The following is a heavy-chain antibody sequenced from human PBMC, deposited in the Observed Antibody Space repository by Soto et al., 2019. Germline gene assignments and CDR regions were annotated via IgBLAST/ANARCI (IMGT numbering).Heavy chain of an antibody. D-gene: IGHD6-19*01. CDR3: ARVAYFNGWIFDC. J-gene: IGHJ4*01. Sequence: EEQLVESGGGLVQPGGSLRLSCAASGFTFSSYWMSWVRQPPGKGLEWVANIKQDGSEKYYVDSVKGRFTLSRDNAKNSLHLQMDSLRAEDTAMYFCARVAYFNGWIFDCWGQGTLVTVSS. CDR2: IKQDGSEK. V-gene: IGHV3-7*01. CDR1: GFTFSSYW.